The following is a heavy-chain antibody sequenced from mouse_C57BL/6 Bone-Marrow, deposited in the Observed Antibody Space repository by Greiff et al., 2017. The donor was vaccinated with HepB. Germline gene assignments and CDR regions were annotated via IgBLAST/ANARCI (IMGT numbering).Heavy chain of an antibody. CDR1: GYAFSSSW. D-gene: IGHD2-1*01. J-gene: IGHJ4*01. CDR3: ARRDYYGGDYCAMDD. V-gene: IGHV1-82*01. CDR2: IYPGDGDT. Sequence: QVQLQQSGPELVKPGASVKISCKASGYAFSSSWMNWVKQRPGKGLEWIGLIYPGDGDTNYNGKFKGKATLTADKSSSTAYMQLSSLTSEDSAVYFCARRDYYGGDYCAMDDWGQGTSVTVSS.